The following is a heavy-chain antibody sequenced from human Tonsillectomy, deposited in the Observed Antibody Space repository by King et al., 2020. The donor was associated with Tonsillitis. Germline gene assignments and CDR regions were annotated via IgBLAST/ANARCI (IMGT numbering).Heavy chain of an antibody. D-gene: IGHD3-22*01. CDR2: ISGSGGST. CDR3: AKDPPYYYDTSGSMNWFDP. J-gene: IGHJ5*02. Sequence: VQLVESGGDLVQPGGSLRLSCAASGFTFSSYAMSWVRQAPGKGREWVSAISGSGGSTYYADSVKGRFTISRANSKNTLYLQMNSLRAEDTAVYYGAKDPPYYYDTSGSMNWFDPWGQGTLVTVSS. CDR1: GFTFSSYA. V-gene: IGHV3-23*04.